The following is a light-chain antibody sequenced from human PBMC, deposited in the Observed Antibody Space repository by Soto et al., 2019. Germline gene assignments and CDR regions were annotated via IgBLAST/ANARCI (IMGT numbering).Light chain of an antibody. CDR2: DAS. J-gene: IGKJ2*01. Sequence: DIQMTQSPSTLSASVGDRVTITCRASQSISSWLAWYQQKPGKAPKLLIYDASRLESGFPSRFSGSGSGTEFTLTISSLQPDDFATYYCQQYNSFMYTFGQVTMLEIK. CDR1: QSISSW. CDR3: QQYNSFMYT. V-gene: IGKV1-5*01.